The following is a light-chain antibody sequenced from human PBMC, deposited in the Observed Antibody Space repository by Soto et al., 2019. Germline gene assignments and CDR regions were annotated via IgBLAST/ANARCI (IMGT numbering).Light chain of an antibody. CDR1: QTISSW. Sequence: DIQMTQSPSTLSGSVGDRVTITCRASQTISSWLAWYQQKPGKAPKLLIYKAPTLKSGVPSRFSGSGSGTEFTLTISSLQPDDSATYYCQHYNSYSEAFGQGTKVDIK. CDR2: KAP. J-gene: IGKJ1*01. CDR3: QHYNSYSEA. V-gene: IGKV1-5*03.